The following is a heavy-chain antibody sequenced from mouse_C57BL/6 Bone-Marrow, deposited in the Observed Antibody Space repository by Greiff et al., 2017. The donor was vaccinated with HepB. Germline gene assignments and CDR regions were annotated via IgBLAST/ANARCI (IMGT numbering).Heavy chain of an antibody. CDR1: GYTFTSYW. V-gene: IGHV1-55*01. D-gene: IGHD2-2*01. CDR3: ARKDYGYDGGYYFDY. J-gene: IGHJ2*01. Sequence: QVQLQQPGAELVKPGASVKMSCKASGYTFTSYWTTWVKQRPGQGLEWIGDIYPGSGSTNYNEKFKSKATLTVDTSSSTAYMQLSSLTSEDSAVYYCARKDYGYDGGYYFDYWGQGTTLTVSS. CDR2: IYPGSGST.